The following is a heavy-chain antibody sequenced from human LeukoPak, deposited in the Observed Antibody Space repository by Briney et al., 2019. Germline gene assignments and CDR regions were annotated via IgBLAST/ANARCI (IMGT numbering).Heavy chain of an antibody. D-gene: IGHD1-26*01. Sequence: GGSLRLSCAASGFTFDDYAMHWVRQAPGKGLEWVSGISWNSGSIGYADSEKGRFTISRDNAKNSLYLQMNSLRAEDTALYYCAKDKGQWEPLEYWGQGTLVTVSS. CDR2: ISWNSGSI. CDR1: GFTFDDYA. V-gene: IGHV3-9*01. J-gene: IGHJ4*02. CDR3: AKDKGQWEPLEY.